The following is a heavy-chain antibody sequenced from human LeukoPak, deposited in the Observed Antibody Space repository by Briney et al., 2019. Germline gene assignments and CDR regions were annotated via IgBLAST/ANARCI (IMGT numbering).Heavy chain of an antibody. V-gene: IGHV3-74*01. Sequence: GGSLRLSCAASGFTFSSYWMHWVRQAPGKGLVWVSRINSDGSSTSYADSVKGRFTISRDNAKNFLYLQMNSLRAEDTALYYCAKVGYYYDSSGYSGKYFQHWGQGTLVTVSS. CDR3: AKVGYYYDSSGYSGKYFQH. CDR2: INSDGSST. CDR1: GFTFSSYW. D-gene: IGHD3-22*01. J-gene: IGHJ1*01.